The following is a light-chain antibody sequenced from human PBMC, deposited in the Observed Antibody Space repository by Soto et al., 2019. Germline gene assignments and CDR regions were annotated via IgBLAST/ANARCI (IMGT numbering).Light chain of an antibody. Sequence: QSVLTQPPSVSGAPGQRVTISCTGTDSNIGARHAVHWYQQLPGTAPKALIYDDGNRPSGVPDRFSVSKSGTSASLAITGLQAEDEADYYCQSYDTGVSGLYVFGTGTKLTVL. CDR1: DSNIGARHA. CDR3: QSYDTGVSGLYV. J-gene: IGLJ1*01. CDR2: DDG. V-gene: IGLV1-40*01.